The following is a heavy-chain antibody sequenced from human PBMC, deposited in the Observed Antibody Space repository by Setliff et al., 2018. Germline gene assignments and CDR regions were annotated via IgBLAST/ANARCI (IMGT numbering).Heavy chain of an antibody. Sequence: SETLSLTCAAYGGTFSDYYWTWIRQPPGKGLEWVGEINHRGSTNYNPSRKNRFTISVDTSKDQFSLKLISMTAADTAVYYCARGRNVAARLLDSWGQGTLVTVSS. CDR1: GGTFSDYY. D-gene: IGHD6-6*01. V-gene: IGHV4-34*01. CDR2: INHRGST. CDR3: ARGRNVAARLLDS. J-gene: IGHJ4*02.